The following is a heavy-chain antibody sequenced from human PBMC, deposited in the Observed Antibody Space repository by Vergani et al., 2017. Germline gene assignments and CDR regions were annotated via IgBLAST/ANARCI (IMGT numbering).Heavy chain of an antibody. V-gene: IGHV4-59*01. D-gene: IGHD1-26*01. CDR3: ARANPSSGSYFN. CDR1: GGSISSYY. J-gene: IGHJ3*01. Sequence: QVQLQQWGAGLLKPSETLSLTCAVSGGSISSYYWSWIRQPPGKGLEWIGYIYYSGSTNYNPSLKSRVTISVDTSKNQFSLKLSSVTAADTAVYYCARANPSSGSYFNWGQGTMVTVSS. CDR2: IYYSGST.